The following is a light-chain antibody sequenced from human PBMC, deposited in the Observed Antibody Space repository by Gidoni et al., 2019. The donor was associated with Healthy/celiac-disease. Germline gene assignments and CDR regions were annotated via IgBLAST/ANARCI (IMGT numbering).Light chain of an antibody. CDR2: DAS. CDR3: QQYDNLLT. J-gene: IGKJ4*01. Sequence: DIQITQSPSSLSASAGDRVTITCQASQDISNYLNWYQQKPGKAPKPLIYDASNLETGVPSRFSGSGSGTDFTFTISSLQPEDIATYYCQQYDNLLTFGGGTKVEIK. V-gene: IGKV1-33*01. CDR1: QDISNY.